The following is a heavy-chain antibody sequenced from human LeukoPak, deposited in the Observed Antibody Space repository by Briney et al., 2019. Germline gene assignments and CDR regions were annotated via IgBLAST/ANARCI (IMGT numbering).Heavy chain of an antibody. Sequence: ASVKVSCKASGYTFTNYGISWVRQAPGQGLEWMAWISTYGHDTNYAQKFRGRVTMTTDTSTSTAYMELRSLGSDDTAVYYCVRDYFCSGGTCDDCFDPWGQGTLVTVSS. CDR3: VRDYFCSGGTCDDCFDP. CDR2: ISTYGHDT. V-gene: IGHV1-18*01. CDR1: GYTFTNYG. D-gene: IGHD2-15*01. J-gene: IGHJ5*02.